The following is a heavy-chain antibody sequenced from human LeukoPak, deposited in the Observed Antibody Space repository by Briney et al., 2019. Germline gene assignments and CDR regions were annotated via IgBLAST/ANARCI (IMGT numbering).Heavy chain of an antibody. CDR3: ARVLRPMASQYYFDY. Sequence: SETLSLTCTVSGASINTYYWSWIRQPPGKGLECIGYIYYSGTTSYNPSLKTRVTISIDTSKNQFSLKLSPVTAADTAVYYCARVLRPMASQYYFDYWGQGTLVTVSS. V-gene: IGHV4-59*01. CDR1: GASINTYY. CDR2: IYYSGTT. J-gene: IGHJ4*02. D-gene: IGHD5-24*01.